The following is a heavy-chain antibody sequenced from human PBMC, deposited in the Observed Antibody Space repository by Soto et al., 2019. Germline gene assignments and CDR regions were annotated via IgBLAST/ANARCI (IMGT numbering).Heavy chain of an antibody. V-gene: IGHV1-8*01. CDR1: GYTFTSYD. J-gene: IGHJ5*02. CDR2: MNPNSGNT. CDR3: ARGGYPISGWLRFSVPASPSNWFDP. Sequence: QVQLVQSGAEVKKPGASVKVSCKASGYTFTSYDINWVRQATGQGLEWMGWMNPNSGNTGYAQKFQGRVTMTRNTSISTAYMELSSLRSEDTAVYYCARGGYPISGWLRFSVPASPSNWFDPWGQGTLVTVSS. D-gene: IGHD5-12*01.